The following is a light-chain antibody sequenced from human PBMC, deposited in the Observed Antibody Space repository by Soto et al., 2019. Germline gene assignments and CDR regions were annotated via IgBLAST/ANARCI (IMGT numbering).Light chain of an antibody. CDR2: EVS. Sequence: QSALTQPPSASGSPGQSVTISCTGNSNDVGHSSFISWYQQHPGKGPKLIIYEVSKRPSGVPDRFSGSKSGNTASLSVSGLQDEDEADYFCNAQADNGKHVFGTGTKPTVL. CDR1: SNDVGHSSF. J-gene: IGLJ1*01. V-gene: IGLV2-8*01. CDR3: NAQADNGKHV.